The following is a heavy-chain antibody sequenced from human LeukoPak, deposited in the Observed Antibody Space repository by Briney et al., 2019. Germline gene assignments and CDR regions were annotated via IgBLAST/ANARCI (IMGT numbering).Heavy chain of an antibody. J-gene: IGHJ1*01. V-gene: IGHV4-59*08. CDR2: INYSGST. Sequence: SETLSLTCTVSGDSVSSYYWSWIRQPPGKGLEWIGYINYSGSTNYNPSLKSRVTISGDTSKNQFSLKLSSVTAADTAVYYCASSPPGTEYFHHWGQGTLATVSS. CDR1: GDSVSSYY. CDR3: ASSPPGTEYFHH.